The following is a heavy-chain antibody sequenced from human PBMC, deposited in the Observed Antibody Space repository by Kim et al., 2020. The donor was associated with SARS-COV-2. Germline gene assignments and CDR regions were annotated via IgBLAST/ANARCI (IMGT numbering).Heavy chain of an antibody. D-gene: IGHD3-3*01. Sequence: GGSLRLSCAASGFTFDDYAMHWVRQAPGKGLEWVSGISWNSGSIGYADSVKGRFTISRDNAKNSLYLQMNSLRAEDTALYYCAKMDRPYYDFWSGYQFDYWGQGTLVTVSS. CDR1: GFTFDDYA. J-gene: IGHJ4*02. CDR2: ISWNSGSI. CDR3: AKMDRPYYDFWSGYQFDY. V-gene: IGHV3-9*01.